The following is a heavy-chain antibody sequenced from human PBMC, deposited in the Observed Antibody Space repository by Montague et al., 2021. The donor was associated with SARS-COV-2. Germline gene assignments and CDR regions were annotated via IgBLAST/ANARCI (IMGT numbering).Heavy chain of an antibody. V-gene: IGHV4-39*01. CDR2: IYYSGST. J-gene: IGHJ4*02. CDR3: ARLLLELPGDY. CDR1: GGSISGSNYY. Sequence: SETLSLTCTVSGGSISGSNYYWAWIRQPPGKGLEWIGSIYYSGSTYDNPSLKSRAPISVDTSKNQFSLKLNSVTAADTAVYYCARLLLELPGDYWGQGTLVTVSS. D-gene: IGHD1-7*01.